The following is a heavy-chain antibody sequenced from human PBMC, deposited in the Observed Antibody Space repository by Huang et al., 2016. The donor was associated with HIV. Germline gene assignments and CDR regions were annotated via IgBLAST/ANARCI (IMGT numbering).Heavy chain of an antibody. D-gene: IGHD1-26*01. V-gene: IGHV1-69*13. Sequence: QVHLVQSGAEVKKPGSSVKVSCKASGDTFSSYAISWVRQAPGQGLEWMGGIIHICATTRDAQNVQGRVTVTADESTNTVYMELRSLRSDDTAVYYCARHWRVGTIIDPGGAFDVWGQGTMVTVSS. CDR3: ARHWRVGTIIDPGGAFDV. CDR2: IIHICATT. J-gene: IGHJ3*01. CDR1: GDTFSSYA.